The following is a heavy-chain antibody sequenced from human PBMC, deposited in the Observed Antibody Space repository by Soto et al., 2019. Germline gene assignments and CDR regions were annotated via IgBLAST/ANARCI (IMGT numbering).Heavy chain of an antibody. CDR2: TYYRSKWSN. CDR3: ARERGEGSSGYQEFDY. V-gene: IGHV6-1*01. CDR1: RDSVSSNSAA. Sequence: SQTLSLTCAISRDSVSSNSAAWNWIRQSPSRGLEWLGRTYYRSKWSNDSAVSVKSRITINPDTSKNQFSLQMNSVTPEDTVVYYCARERGEGSSGYQEFDYWGQGTLVTVSS. D-gene: IGHD6-13*01. J-gene: IGHJ4*02.